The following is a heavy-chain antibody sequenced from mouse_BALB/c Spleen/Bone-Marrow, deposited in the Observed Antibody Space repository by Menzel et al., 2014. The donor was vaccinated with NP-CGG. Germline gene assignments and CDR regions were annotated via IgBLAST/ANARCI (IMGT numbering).Heavy chain of an antibody. CDR1: GYSFTGYF. Sequence: EVQRVESGPELVKPGASVKISCKASGYSFTGYFMNWVMQSHGKSLEWIGRINPYNGDTFYNQKFKGKATLTVDKSSSTAHMELRSLASGDSAVYYCARVTTDWYFDVWGAGTTVTVSS. J-gene: IGHJ1*01. CDR2: INPYNGDT. CDR3: ARVTTDWYFDV. V-gene: IGHV1-20*02. D-gene: IGHD1-1*01.